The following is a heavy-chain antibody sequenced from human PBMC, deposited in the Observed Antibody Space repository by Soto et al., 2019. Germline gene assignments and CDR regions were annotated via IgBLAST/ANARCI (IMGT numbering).Heavy chain of an antibody. CDR2: ITRSGNT. V-gene: IGHV4-34*01. J-gene: IGHJ4*02. Sequence: PSETLSLTCAVYGGSFSGHYWTWIRQPPGKGLEWVGEITRSGNTNYNPSLKSRVTMSVDTSKNQFSLKLSSVTAADTAVYYCACNYYDFWSGYYSVGYFDYWAQGTPVTVSS. D-gene: IGHD3-3*01. CDR3: ACNYYDFWSGYYSVGYFDY. CDR1: GGSFSGHY.